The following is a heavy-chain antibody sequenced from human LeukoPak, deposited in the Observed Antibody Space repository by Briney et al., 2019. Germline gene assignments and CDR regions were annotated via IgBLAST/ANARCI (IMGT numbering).Heavy chain of an antibody. CDR3: AKSDTIFGVASYYFDY. J-gene: IGHJ4*02. CDR2: ISGSGGST. V-gene: IGHV3-23*01. CDR1: GFTFSTYS. D-gene: IGHD3-3*01. Sequence: GGSLRLSCAASGFTFSTYSMNWVRQAPGKGLEWVSAISGSGGSTYYADSVKGRFTISRDNSKNTLYLQMNSLRAEDTAVYYCAKSDTIFGVASYYFDYWGQGTLVTVSS.